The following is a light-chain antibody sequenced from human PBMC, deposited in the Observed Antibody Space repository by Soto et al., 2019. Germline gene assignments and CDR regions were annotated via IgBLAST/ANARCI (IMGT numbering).Light chain of an antibody. CDR2: LGS. Sequence: DIVMTQSPLSLPVTPGEPASISCRSSQSLLHSNGYNYLDWYLQKPGQSPQLLIYLGSNRASGVPDRFRGSGSGTDFTLKISRVEAEDVGVYYFMQALQTPRTFGQGTNVEIK. CDR1: QSLLHSNGYNY. CDR3: MQALQTPRT. V-gene: IGKV2-28*01. J-gene: IGKJ1*01.